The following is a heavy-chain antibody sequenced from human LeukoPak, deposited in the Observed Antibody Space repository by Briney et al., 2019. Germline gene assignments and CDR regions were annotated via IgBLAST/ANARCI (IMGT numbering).Heavy chain of an antibody. CDR3: ARDRYVVNNWFDP. CDR1: GYTFTSYG. J-gene: IGHJ5*02. Sequence: ASVKVSCRASGYTFTSYGISWVRQAPGQGLEWMGIINPSGGSTNYAQKFQGRVIMTRDMSTSTVYMELSSLRFEDTAVYYCARDRYVVNNWFDPWGQGTLVTVSS. V-gene: IGHV1-46*01. D-gene: IGHD3-9*01. CDR2: INPSGGST.